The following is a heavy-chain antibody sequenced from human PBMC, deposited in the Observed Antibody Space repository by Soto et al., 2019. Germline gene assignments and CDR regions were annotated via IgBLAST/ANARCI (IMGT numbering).Heavy chain of an antibody. CDR3: AKAPTAAGRYYYGMDV. Sequence: EVQLLESGGDLVQPGGSLRLSCAASGFTFSSYVMTWVRQAPGKGLEWVSAISAGGGTTYYADSVKGRFTGSRDNSKNTLYLQMNSLRAEDTAVYYCAKAPTAAGRYYYGMDVWGQGTTVTVSS. V-gene: IGHV3-23*01. D-gene: IGHD6-13*01. J-gene: IGHJ6*02. CDR1: GFTFSSYV. CDR2: ISAGGGTT.